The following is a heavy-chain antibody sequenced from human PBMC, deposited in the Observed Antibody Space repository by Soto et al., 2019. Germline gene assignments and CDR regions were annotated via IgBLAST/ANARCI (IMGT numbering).Heavy chain of an antibody. J-gene: IGHJ6*03. CDR2: INPSGGST. CDR1: GYTFTSYY. D-gene: IGHD2-15*01. CDR3: ASAHLFSRYCSDGSCWRGYYYYYMDV. V-gene: IGHV1-46*03. Sequence: ASVKVSCKASGYTFTSYYMHWVRQAPGQGLEWMGIINPSGGSTSYAQKFQGRVTMTRDTSTSTVYMEQSSLRSEDTAEYYSASAHLFSRYCSDGSCWRGYYYYYMDVWGKGTTVTVA.